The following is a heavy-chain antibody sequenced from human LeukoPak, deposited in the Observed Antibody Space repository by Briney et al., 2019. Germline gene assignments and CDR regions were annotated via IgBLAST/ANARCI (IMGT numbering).Heavy chain of an antibody. D-gene: IGHD1-1*01. J-gene: IGHJ4*02. CDR3: AKDRNERYRFGQGYFDY. Sequence: GASVKVSCKVSGYTLTELSMHWVRQAPGKGLEWMGGFDPEDGETIYAQKFQGRVTMTEDTSTDTAYMELSSLRPEDTAVYYCAKDRNERYRFGQGYFDYWGQGTLVTVSS. V-gene: IGHV1-24*01. CDR2: FDPEDGET. CDR1: GYTLTELS.